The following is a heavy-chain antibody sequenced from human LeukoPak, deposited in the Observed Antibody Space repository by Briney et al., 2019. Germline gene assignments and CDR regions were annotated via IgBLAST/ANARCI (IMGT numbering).Heavy chain of an antibody. Sequence: GGTLRLSCAASGFTFNNYGMHWVRQAPGKGLEWVAFIRYNGNNQYYADSVKGRFTISRDNSKNTLYLQMNSLKGDDTAVYYCAKDSAFYYIDVWGKGTTVIISS. V-gene: IGHV3-30*02. CDR1: GFTFNNYG. CDR3: AKDSAFYYIDV. D-gene: IGHD3-10*01. J-gene: IGHJ6*03. CDR2: IRYNGNNQ.